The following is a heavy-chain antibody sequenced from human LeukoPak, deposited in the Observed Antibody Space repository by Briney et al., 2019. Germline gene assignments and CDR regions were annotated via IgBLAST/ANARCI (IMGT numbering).Heavy chain of an antibody. Sequence: PSQTLSLTCTVSGGSISSGDYYWSWIRQPPGKGLEWIGRIYTSGSTNYNPSLKSRVTISVDTSKNQFSLKLSSVTAADTAVYYCAIDRYDFWSGYQSSTEYFQHWGQGTLVTVSS. CDR3: AIDRYDFWSGYQSSTEYFQH. CDR2: IYTSGST. CDR1: GGSISSGDYY. J-gene: IGHJ1*01. D-gene: IGHD3-3*01. V-gene: IGHV4-61*02.